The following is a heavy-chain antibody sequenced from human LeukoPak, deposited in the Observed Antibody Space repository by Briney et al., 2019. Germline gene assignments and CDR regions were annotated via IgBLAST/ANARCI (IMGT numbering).Heavy chain of an antibody. D-gene: IGHD3-10*01. V-gene: IGHV3-30*18. CDR3: AKRGDSGSYLYFDN. CDR2: KSYDGSNK. J-gene: IGHJ4*02. CDR1: EFTFSSYA. Sequence: PGSSLRLSCAASEFTFSSYAMHWVRQAPGKGLECVAVKSYDGSNKYYADSVKGRFTISRDNSKNTLYLQMNSLRGDDTAVYYCAKRGDSGSYLYFDNWDQGTLVSVSS.